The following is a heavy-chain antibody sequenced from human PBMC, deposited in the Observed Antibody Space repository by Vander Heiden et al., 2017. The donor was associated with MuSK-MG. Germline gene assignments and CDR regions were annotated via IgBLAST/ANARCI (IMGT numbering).Heavy chain of an antibody. V-gene: IGHV4-34*01. CDR1: GGSFSGYY. CDR3: ARGRYSGYDRVYYYYGMDV. Sequence: QVQLQQWGAGLLKPSETLSLTCAVYGGSFSGYYWSWIRQPPGKGLEWIGEINHSGSTNYNPSLKSRVTISVDTSKNQFSLKLSSVTAADTAVYYCARGRYSGYDRVYYYYGMDVWCQGTTVTVSS. CDR2: INHSGST. J-gene: IGHJ6*02. D-gene: IGHD5-12*01.